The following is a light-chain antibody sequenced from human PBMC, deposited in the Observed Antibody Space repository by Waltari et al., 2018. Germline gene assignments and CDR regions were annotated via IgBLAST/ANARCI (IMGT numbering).Light chain of an antibody. CDR1: RSNIGTNT. CDR3: ASWDDSLNGPV. V-gene: IGLV1-44*01. J-gene: IGLJ3*02. CDR2: RNN. Sequence: QSVLTQPPSASGTPGQRVTLPCSGSRSNIGTNTVNCYQQLPGAAPKVLIYRNNQRPSGVPDRFSGSKSVTSASLAISGLQSEDEAAYFCASWDDSLNGPVFGGGTTLTVL.